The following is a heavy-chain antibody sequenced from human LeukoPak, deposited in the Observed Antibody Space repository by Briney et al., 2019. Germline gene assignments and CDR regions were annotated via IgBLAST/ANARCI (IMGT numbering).Heavy chain of an antibody. CDR1: GYTFTGYY. J-gene: IGHJ4*02. Sequence: ASVKVSCKASGYTFTGYYMHWVRQAPGQGLEWMGWINPNSGGTNHAQKFQGRVTMTTDTSTSTAYMELRSLRSDDTAVYYCARGRAQQLDLNYWGQGTLVTVSS. CDR3: ARGRAQQLDLNY. D-gene: IGHD6-13*01. CDR2: INPNSGGT. V-gene: IGHV1-2*02.